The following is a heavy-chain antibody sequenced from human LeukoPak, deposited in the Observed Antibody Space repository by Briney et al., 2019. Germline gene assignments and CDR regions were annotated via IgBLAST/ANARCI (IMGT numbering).Heavy chain of an antibody. J-gene: IGHJ3*02. V-gene: IGHV1-46*01. CDR2: INPSGGST. D-gene: IGHD4-17*01. Sequence: ASVKVSCKASGYTFTSYYMHWVRQAPGQELEWMGIINPSGGSTSYAQKFQGRVTMTRDTSISTAYMELSRLRSDDTAVYYCARVSPYGDYVDDILDIWGQGTMVTVSS. CDR1: GYTFTSYY. CDR3: ARVSPYGDYVDDILDI.